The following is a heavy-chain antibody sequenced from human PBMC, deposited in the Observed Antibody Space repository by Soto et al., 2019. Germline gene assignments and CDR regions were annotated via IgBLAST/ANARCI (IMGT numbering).Heavy chain of an antibody. V-gene: IGHV3-30*18. D-gene: IGHD2-21*01. J-gene: IGHJ4*02. CDR1: GFTFSSYG. CDR3: AKAMLGGEKRTRFDY. Sequence: PGGSLRLSCAASGFTFSSYGMHWVRQAPGKGLEWVAVISYDGSNKYYADSVKGRFTISRDNSKNTLYLQMNSLRAEDTAVYYCAKAMLGGEKRTRFDYWGQGTLVTAPQ. CDR2: ISYDGSNK.